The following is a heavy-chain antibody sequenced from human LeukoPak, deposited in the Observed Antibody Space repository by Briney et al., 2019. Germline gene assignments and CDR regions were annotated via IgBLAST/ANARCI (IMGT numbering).Heavy chain of an antibody. CDR3: AGRAARFFDY. CDR2: IFYSGSS. Sequence: SETLSLTCTVSGDSLNSYYWSWIRQPPGEGLQWIGYIFYSGSSNYNASLRSRVAISVDPSKNQFSLKLTSVTAADTAVYYCAGRAARFFDYWGQGILVTVSP. CDR1: GDSLNSYY. D-gene: IGHD6-25*01. J-gene: IGHJ4*02. V-gene: IGHV4-59*01.